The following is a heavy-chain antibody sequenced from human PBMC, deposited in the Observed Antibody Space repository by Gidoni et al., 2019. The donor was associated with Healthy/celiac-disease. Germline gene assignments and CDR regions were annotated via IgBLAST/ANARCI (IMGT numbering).Heavy chain of an antibody. CDR1: GGSFSSYY. Sequence: QVQLQQWGAGLLKPSETLFLTCAVYGGSFSSYYWSWIRQPPGTGLDWIGEINHSGSTNYNSSLKSRVTISVDTSKNQFSLKVSSVTAADTAVYYCARVPLWSGYPHFDYWGQGTLVTVSS. V-gene: IGHV4-34*01. CDR3: ARVPLWSGYPHFDY. D-gene: IGHD3-3*01. J-gene: IGHJ4*02. CDR2: INHSGST.